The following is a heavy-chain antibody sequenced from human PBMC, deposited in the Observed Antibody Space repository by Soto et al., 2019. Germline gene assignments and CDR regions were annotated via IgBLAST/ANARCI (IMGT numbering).Heavy chain of an antibody. CDR2: IYYSGST. V-gene: IGHV4-59*01. D-gene: IGHD3-16*02. J-gene: IGHJ3*02. CDR1: GGSISSYY. Sequence: PSETLSLTCTVSGGSISSYYWSWIRQPPGKGLEWIGYIYYSGSTNYNPSLKSRVTISVDTSKNQFSLKLSSVTAADTAVYYCVREVSTFGGVSVEDIWGQGTVVTVS. CDR3: VREVSTFGGVSVEDI.